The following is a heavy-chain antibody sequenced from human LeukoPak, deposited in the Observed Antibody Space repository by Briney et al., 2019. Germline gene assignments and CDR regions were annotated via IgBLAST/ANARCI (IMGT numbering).Heavy chain of an antibody. V-gene: IGHV3-15*01. CDR1: GFXVTNAW. D-gene: IGHD1-26*01. CDR2: IHSKSGGGTA. CDR3: ATLMSGSHNA. J-gene: IGHJ4*02. Sequence: GGSLRLSCAASGFXVTNAWISWVRQAPGKGLEWVGRIHSKSGGGTAEYAAPVTGRFTISRDDSKNTLYLQMNSLKTEDTAVYYCATLMSGSHNAWGQGTLVTVSS.